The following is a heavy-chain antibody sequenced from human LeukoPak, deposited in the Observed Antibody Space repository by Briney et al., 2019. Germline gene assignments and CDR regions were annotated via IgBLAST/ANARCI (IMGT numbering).Heavy chain of an antibody. CDR1: GFTFDNYA. Sequence: GRSLRLSCAASGFTFDNYAMHWVRQAPGKGLEWVSGISWNSGTIGYADSVKGRFTISRDNAKNSMYLQVNSLRAEDTALYYCATGLNWYRLDYWGQGTLLTVSS. D-gene: IGHD1-14*01. J-gene: IGHJ4*02. CDR3: ATGLNWYRLDY. V-gene: IGHV3-9*01. CDR2: ISWNSGTI.